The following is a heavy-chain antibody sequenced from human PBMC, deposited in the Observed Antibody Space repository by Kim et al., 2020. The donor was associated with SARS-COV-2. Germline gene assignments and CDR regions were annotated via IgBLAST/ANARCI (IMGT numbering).Heavy chain of an antibody. CDR1: GFTFSSYS. V-gene: IGHV3-21*01. D-gene: IGHD3-3*01. J-gene: IGHJ4*02. CDR3: ARDRGTFWSGYHKGLFDY. Sequence: GGSLRLSRAASGFTFSSYSMNWVRQAPGKGLEWVSSISSSSSYIYYADSVKGRFTISRDNAKNSLYLQMNSLRAEDTAVYYCARDRGTFWSGYHKGLFDYWGQGTLVTVSS. CDR2: ISSSSSYI.